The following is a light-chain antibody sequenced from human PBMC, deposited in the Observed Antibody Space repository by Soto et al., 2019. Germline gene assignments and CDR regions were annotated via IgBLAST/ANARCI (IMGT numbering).Light chain of an antibody. V-gene: IGKV1-39*01. Sequence: DIQMTESPSSMSASVGDRVTITCRARQNINSYLNWYQQKPGKAPKLLIYAASSLQSGVPSRFSGSGSGTDFTLTVSSLKPEDFATYYCHQSYDLPTFGQGTRLEIK. CDR2: AAS. CDR1: QNINSY. J-gene: IGKJ5*01. CDR3: HQSYDLPT.